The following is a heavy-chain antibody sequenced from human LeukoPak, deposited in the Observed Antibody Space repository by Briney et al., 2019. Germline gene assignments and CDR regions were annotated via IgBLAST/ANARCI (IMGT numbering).Heavy chain of an antibody. Sequence: GGSLRLSCTASGFTFSNYWMSWVRQAPGKGLEWVANIKQDGSEKYYVDSVKGRFTISRDNAKNSLYLQMNSLGAEDTAVYYCARVAVAGTEAGYWGQGTLVTVSS. CDR1: GFTFSNYW. V-gene: IGHV3-7*01. CDR3: ARVAVAGTEAGY. J-gene: IGHJ4*02. D-gene: IGHD6-19*01. CDR2: IKQDGSEK.